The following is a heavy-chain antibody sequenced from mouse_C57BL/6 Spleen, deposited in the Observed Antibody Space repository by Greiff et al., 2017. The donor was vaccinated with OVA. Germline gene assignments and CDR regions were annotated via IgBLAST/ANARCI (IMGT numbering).Heavy chain of an antibody. CDR1: GFNIKNTY. CDR2: IDPANGNT. D-gene: IGHD2-2*01. V-gene: IGHV14-3*01. J-gene: IGHJ3*01. CDR3: ARGYGYDERLIAY. Sequence: EVKVVESVAELVRPGASVKLSCTASGFNIKNTYMHWVKQRPEQGLEWIGRIDPANGNTKYAPKFQGKATITADTSSNTAYLQLSSLTSEDTAIYYCARGYGYDERLIAYWGQGTLVTVSA.